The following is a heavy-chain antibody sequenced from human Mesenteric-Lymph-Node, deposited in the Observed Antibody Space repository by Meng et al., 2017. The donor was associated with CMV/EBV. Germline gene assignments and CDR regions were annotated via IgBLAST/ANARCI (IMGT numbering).Heavy chain of an antibody. J-gene: IGHJ4*02. CDR3: ARHQRWLKSEGGFNY. Sequence: HHGGAGLVKPSESLSLTGAVYGGSFRVYVGDWYRQPPGKGLKWIGEINQSGSTNYNPSLKSRVTISVDTSKNQFSLKLSSVTAADTAVYYCARHQRWLKSEGGFNYWGQGTLVTVSS. CDR1: GGSFRVYV. D-gene: IGHD4-23*01. CDR2: INQSGST. V-gene: IGHV4-34*01.